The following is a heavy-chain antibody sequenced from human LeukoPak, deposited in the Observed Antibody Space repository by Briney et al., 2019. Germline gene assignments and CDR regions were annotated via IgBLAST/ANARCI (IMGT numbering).Heavy chain of an antibody. CDR2: IYYSGST. D-gene: IGHD1-26*01. Sequence: SETLSLTCTVSGGSISSYYWSWIRQPPGEGLEWIGYIYYSGSTNYNPSLKSRVTISVDTSKNQFSLKLSSVTAADTAVYYCASKGLVGALDYWGQGTLVTVSS. CDR1: GGSISSYY. J-gene: IGHJ4*02. CDR3: ASKGLVGALDY. V-gene: IGHV4-59*01.